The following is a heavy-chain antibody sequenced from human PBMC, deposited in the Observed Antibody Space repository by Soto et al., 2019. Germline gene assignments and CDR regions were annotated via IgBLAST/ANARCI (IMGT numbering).Heavy chain of an antibody. D-gene: IGHD2-2*02. V-gene: IGHV4-34*01. CDR3: ARWGEDIVVVPAAIQPYFDL. J-gene: IGHJ2*01. CDR2: INHSGST. CDR1: GGSFSGYY. Sequence: QVQLQQWGAGLLKPSETLSLTCAVYGGSFSGYYWSWIRQPPGKGLEWIGEINHSGSTNYNPSLKSRVTISVDQSKNQSSLKLSSVTAADTAVYYCARWGEDIVVVPAAIQPYFDLWGRGTLVTVSS.